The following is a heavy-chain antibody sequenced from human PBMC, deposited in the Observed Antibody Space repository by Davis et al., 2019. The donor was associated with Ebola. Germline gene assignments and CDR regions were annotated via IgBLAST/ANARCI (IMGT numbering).Heavy chain of an antibody. Sequence: GESLKISCAASGFTFSSYAMTWVRQAPGKGLEWVSTISGSTGNTHYADSVKGRFTISRDNSKNTLYLQMSSLRDEDTAVYYCARGIGAYYFDYWGQGTLVTVSS. CDR1: GFTFSSYA. J-gene: IGHJ4*02. CDR3: ARGIGAYYFDY. V-gene: IGHV3-23*01. D-gene: IGHD4-17*01. CDR2: ISGSTGNT.